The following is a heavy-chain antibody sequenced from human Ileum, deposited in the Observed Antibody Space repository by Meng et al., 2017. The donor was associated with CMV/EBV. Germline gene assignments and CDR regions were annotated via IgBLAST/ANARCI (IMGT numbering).Heavy chain of an antibody. J-gene: IGHJ4*02. CDR2: ISGTGTT. V-gene: IGHV3-11*01. Sequence: GESLKISCAASGFTFSDYYMSWVRHAPGQGLEWVSYISGTGTTYYADSVKGRFTISRDNSKNTLFLQMNSLRAEDTAVYYCAKNSETYSKDWGQGTVVTVSS. CDR1: GFTFSDYY. CDR3: AKNSETYSKD. D-gene: IGHD3-10*01.